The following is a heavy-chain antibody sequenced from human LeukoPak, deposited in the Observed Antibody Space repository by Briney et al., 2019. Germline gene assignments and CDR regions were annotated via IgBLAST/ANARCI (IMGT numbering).Heavy chain of an antibody. V-gene: IGHV3-53*01. CDR2: IYSGGRT. CDR1: GFTVSNNY. J-gene: IGHJ5*02. CDR3: ARGITMVRGVRNWFDP. D-gene: IGHD3-10*01. Sequence: PGGSLRLSCAASGFTVSNNYMSWVRQAPGEGLEWVSVIYSGGRTYYADSVKGRFTISRDNSKNTLYLQMNSLRAEDTAVYYCARGITMVRGVRNWFDPWGQGTLVTVSS.